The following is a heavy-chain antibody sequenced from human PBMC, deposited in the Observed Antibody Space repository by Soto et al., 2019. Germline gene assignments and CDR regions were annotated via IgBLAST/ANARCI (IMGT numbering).Heavy chain of an antibody. J-gene: IGHJ4*02. CDR2: IYYSGST. D-gene: IGHD7-27*01. Sequence: SETLSLTCTVSGGSINDHYWSWIRQPPGQGLEWIGYIYYSGSTNYSPSLKSRVTISVDTSKNQFSLKLSSLTAAGTAIYYCARANWYFDYWGQGTLVTVSS. CDR1: GGSINDHY. V-gene: IGHV4-59*11. CDR3: ARANWYFDY.